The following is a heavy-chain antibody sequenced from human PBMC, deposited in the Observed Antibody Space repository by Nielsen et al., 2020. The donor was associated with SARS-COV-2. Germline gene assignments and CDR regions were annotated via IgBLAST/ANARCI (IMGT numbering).Heavy chain of an antibody. V-gene: IGHV3-30*18. CDR3: AKTPDLYAAYDYFDY. CDR2: ISYEGRAT. D-gene: IGHD2-8*01. J-gene: IGHJ4*02. Sequence: GESLKIYCAVSGFTISNYGMQWVRQDPGKGLERVAVISYEGRATYYADSVKGRFTVSRDNSKNTLYLQINSLRAEDTAIYYCAKTPDLYAAYDYFDYWGQGPLVTVSS. CDR1: GFTISNYG.